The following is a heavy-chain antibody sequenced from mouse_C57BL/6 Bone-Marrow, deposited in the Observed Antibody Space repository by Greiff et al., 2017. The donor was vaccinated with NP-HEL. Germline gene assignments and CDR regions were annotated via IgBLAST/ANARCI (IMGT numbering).Heavy chain of an antibody. CDR1: GYTFTSYW. CDR3: ARGGYGSSYFYYAMDY. D-gene: IGHD1-1*01. V-gene: IGHV1-52*01. Sequence: QVQLKQPGAELVRPGSSVKLSCKASGYTFTSYWMHWVKQRPIQGLDWIGNIDPSDSETHYNQKFKDKATLTVDKSSSTAYMQLSSLTSEDSAVYYCARGGYGSSYFYYAMDYWGQGTSVTVSS. CDR2: IDPSDSET. J-gene: IGHJ4*01.